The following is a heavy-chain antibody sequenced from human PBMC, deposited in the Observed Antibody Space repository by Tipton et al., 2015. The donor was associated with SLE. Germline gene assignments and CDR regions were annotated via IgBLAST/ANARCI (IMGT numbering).Heavy chain of an antibody. CDR1: GFTFSNYV. Sequence: SLRLSCVASGFTFSNYVMYWVRQAPGKGLEWVAFIRYDGSDKYYADSVKGRFTISRDNSKNTLYLQMNSLRAEDTAVYYCVKGGSGYSIKRAAAAPLFDYWGQGTLVTVSS. V-gene: IGHV3-30*02. J-gene: IGHJ4*02. CDR3: VKGGSGYSIKRAAAAPLFDY. D-gene: IGHD6-13*01. CDR2: IRYDGSDK.